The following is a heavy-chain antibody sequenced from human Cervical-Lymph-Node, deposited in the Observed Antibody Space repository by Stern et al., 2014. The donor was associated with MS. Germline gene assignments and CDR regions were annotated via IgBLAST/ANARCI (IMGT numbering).Heavy chain of an antibody. Sequence: VQLLQSGAEVKKPGASVKVSFKASGYTFTSNGFSWVRQAPGQGLEWMGWISSYNGNTSDAQKLQGRVTMTTDTSTSTAYMELRSLRSDDTAVYYCARGLLGSENAFDIWGQGTMVTVSS. CDR1: GYTFTSNG. V-gene: IGHV1-18*01. CDR2: ISSYNGNT. J-gene: IGHJ3*02. CDR3: ARGLLGSENAFDI. D-gene: IGHD2-15*01.